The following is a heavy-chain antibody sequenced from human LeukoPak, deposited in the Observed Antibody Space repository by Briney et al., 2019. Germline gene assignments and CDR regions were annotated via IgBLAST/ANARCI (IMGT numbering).Heavy chain of an antibody. J-gene: IGHJ5*02. CDR1: GYTLTELS. Sequence: ASVKVSCKVSGYTLTELSMHWVRQAPGKGLEWMGGFDPEDGETIYAQKFQGRVTMTEDTSTDTAYIELSSLRSEDTAVYYCATLLTNYCSGGSCYRGNWFDPWGQGTLVTVSS. CDR3: ATLLTNYCSGGSCYRGNWFDP. V-gene: IGHV1-24*01. CDR2: FDPEDGET. D-gene: IGHD2-15*01.